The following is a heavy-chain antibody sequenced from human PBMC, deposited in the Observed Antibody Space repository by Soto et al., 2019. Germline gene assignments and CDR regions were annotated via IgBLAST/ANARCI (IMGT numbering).Heavy chain of an antibody. CDR3: ARDLDYGDNKVDY. CDR2: IKQDGSNK. V-gene: IGHV3-7*01. D-gene: IGHD4-17*01. J-gene: IGHJ4*02. Sequence: PGGSLRVSWAASGFTFSSYWMSWVRQAPGKGLEWVANIKQDGSNKYYADSVKGRFTISRDNSKNTLYLQMNSLRAEDTVVYYCARDLDYGDNKVDYWGQGTLVTVSS. CDR1: GFTFSSYW.